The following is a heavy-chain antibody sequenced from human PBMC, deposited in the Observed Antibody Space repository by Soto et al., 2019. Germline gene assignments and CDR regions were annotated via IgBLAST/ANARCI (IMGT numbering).Heavy chain of an antibody. J-gene: IGHJ6*02. Sequence: ASVKVSCKASGYTFTGYYVHWVREAPGQGLEWMGWINPETGGTSYAQKFQGRVTLSRDTSINTAYLEVSRLRFDDAAVYFCARERYQVISDGMDVWGQGTTVTLSS. CDR3: ARERYQVISDGMDV. CDR1: GYTFTGYY. CDR2: INPETGGT. V-gene: IGHV1-2*02. D-gene: IGHD2-2*01.